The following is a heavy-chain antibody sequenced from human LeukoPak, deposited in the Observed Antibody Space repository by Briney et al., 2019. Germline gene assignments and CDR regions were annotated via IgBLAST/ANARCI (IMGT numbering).Heavy chain of an antibody. CDR1: GFTFSDYY. J-gene: IGHJ6*03. D-gene: IGHD6-13*01. CDR3: ARDCSSSWPFYYYYYMDV. V-gene: IGHV3-11*04. CDR2: ISSRGDTI. Sequence: GGSLRLSCTASGFTFSDYYMSWIRQAPGKGLEWIAYISSRGDTIYYADSVKGRFTISRDNAKNSLYLQMNSLRAEDTAVYYCARDCSSSWPFYYYYYMDVWGKGTTVTVSS.